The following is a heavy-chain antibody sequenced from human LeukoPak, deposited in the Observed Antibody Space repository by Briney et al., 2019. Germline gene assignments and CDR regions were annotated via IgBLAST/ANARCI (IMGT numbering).Heavy chain of an antibody. D-gene: IGHD5-18*01. V-gene: IGHV5-51*01. Sequence: GESLKISCEGSGYSFATYWIGWGRQMPGEGLEWGGIIFPGDSDTSYSPSFQGQVTISADKSINTSYLQWSSLQASATAIYYCARRGKYSYNQWFDPWGQGTLVTVSS. CDR2: IFPGDSDT. CDR3: ARRGKYSYNQWFDP. CDR1: GYSFATYW. J-gene: IGHJ5*02.